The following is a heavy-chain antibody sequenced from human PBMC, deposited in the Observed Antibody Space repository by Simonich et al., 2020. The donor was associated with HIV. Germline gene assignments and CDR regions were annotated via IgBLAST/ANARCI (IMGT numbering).Heavy chain of an antibody. D-gene: IGHD2-2*01. CDR1: CGSFSGYY. CDR2: INHRGIT. Sequence: QVQLQQWGAGLLKPSETLSLTCAVSCGSFSGYYWSCIRQPPGKGLEWNGKINHRGITNYNPSLKSRVTISVDTSKNQFSLKLSSVTAADTAVYYCARGFYQRLYYFDYWGQGTLVTVSS. CDR3: ARGFYQRLYYFDY. J-gene: IGHJ4*02. V-gene: IGHV4-34*01.